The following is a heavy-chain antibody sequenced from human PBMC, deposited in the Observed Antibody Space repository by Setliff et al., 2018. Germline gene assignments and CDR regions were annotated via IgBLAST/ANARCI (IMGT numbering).Heavy chain of an antibody. CDR3: ARDKESAGTRYFDH. D-gene: IGHD6-19*01. V-gene: IGHV1-69*10. CDR2: IIPILGIA. Sequence: ASVKVSCKASGGTLSNYAISWVRQAPGQGLEWMGVIIPILGIANYAQKFQGRVTTTADKSTSTAYMELSSLRSEDTAVYYCARDKESAGTRYFDHWGQGTLVTVSS. J-gene: IGHJ4*02. CDR1: GGTLSNYA.